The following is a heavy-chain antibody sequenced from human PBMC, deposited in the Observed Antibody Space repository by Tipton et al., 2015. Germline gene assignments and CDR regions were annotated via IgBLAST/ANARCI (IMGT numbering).Heavy chain of an antibody. CDR3: ARPSVAVAHYDAFDV. Sequence: RSLRLSCAASGFTFSSFALHWVRQAPGRGLEWVALISYDGSYEYYADSVKGRFSVSRDSSMNTVFLQMDRLRSEDSAVYYCARPSVAVAHYDAFDVWGQGTTVTVPS. V-gene: IGHV3-30*03. CDR2: ISYDGSYE. J-gene: IGHJ3*01. CDR1: GFTFSSFA. D-gene: IGHD2-15*01.